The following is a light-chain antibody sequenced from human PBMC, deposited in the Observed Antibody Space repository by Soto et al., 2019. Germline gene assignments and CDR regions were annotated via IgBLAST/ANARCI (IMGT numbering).Light chain of an antibody. Sequence: QLVLTQPTSASASLGASVTLTCTLSSGYSNYKVDWYQQRPGKGPRFVMRVGTGGIVGSKGDGIPDRFSVLGSGLNRYLNIKNIQEEYESDYHFGADNGSGSNFVVFGVGTKLTVL. J-gene: IGLJ2*01. CDR3: GADNGSGSNFVV. CDR1: SGYSNYK. CDR2: VGTGGIVG. V-gene: IGLV9-49*01.